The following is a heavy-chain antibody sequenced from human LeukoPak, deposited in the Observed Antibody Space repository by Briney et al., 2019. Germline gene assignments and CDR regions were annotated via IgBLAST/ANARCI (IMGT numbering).Heavy chain of an antibody. J-gene: IGHJ4*02. D-gene: IGHD3-10*01. Sequence: GGSLRLSCAASEFTFSSYAMSWVRQAPGKGLEWVSAISGSGGSTYYADSVKGRFTISRDNSKNTLYLQMNSLRAEDTAIYYCAKGLYHYYGSGSYTLDYWGQGTQVTVSS. V-gene: IGHV3-23*01. CDR1: EFTFSSYA. CDR3: AKGLYHYYGSGSYTLDY. CDR2: ISGSGGST.